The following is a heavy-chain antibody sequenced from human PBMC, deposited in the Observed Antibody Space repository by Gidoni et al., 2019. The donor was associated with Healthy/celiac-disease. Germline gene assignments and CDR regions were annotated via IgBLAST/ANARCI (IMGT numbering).Heavy chain of an antibody. CDR2: IIPTFGTA. J-gene: IGHJ4*02. Sequence: QVQLVQSGAEVKTPGSSVKVSCKAPGGTVSSYAISRVRQAPGQGLEWLGGIIPTFGTANYAQKFQGRVTITADESTSTAYMELSSLRSEDTAVYYCARTLTYTAIWNYFDYWGQGTLVTVSS. D-gene: IGHD5-18*01. CDR3: ARTLTYTAIWNYFDY. V-gene: IGHV1-69*01. CDR1: GGTVSSYA.